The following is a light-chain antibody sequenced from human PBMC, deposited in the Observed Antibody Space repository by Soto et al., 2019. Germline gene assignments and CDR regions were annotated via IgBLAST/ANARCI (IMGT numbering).Light chain of an antibody. CDR2: EVS. J-gene: IGLJ2*01. CDR1: SSDVGGYNY. Sequence: QSALTQPPSASGSPGQSVTISCTGTSSDVGGYNYVSWYQQQPGKAPKLMIYEVSKRPSGVPDRFSRSKSGNTASLTVSGLQAEDETDYYCSSYAGSNNLVFGGGTKLTV. V-gene: IGLV2-8*01. CDR3: SSYAGSNNLV.